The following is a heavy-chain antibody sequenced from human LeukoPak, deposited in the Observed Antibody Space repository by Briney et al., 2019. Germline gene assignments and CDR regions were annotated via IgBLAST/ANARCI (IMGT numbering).Heavy chain of an antibody. Sequence: PSETLSLTCTVSNGSINFVSYYWSWIRQPPGKGLEWLGYIHYTGNTIYNPSLKSRVTISMDTAKNQFSLKVSSVTAADTAVYYCARDGAGMTGTGLDYWGRGILATVSS. CDR3: ARDGAGMTGTGLDY. D-gene: IGHD3-9*01. CDR1: NGSINFVSYY. CDR2: IHYTGNT. V-gene: IGHV4-61*01. J-gene: IGHJ4*02.